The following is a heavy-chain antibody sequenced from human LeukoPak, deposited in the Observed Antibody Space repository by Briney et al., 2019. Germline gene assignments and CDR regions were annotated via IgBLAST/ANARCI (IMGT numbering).Heavy chain of an antibody. CDR3: AKDQATYYYDSSGYYYGDPFDI. CDR1: GFTFDDYA. CDR2: ISWNSGSI. J-gene: IGHJ3*02. Sequence: PGGSLRLSCAASGFTFDDYAMHWVRQAPGKGLEWVSGISWNSGSIGYADSVKGRFTISRDNSKNTLYLQMNSLRAEDTAVYYCAKDQATYYYDSSGYYYGDPFDIWGQGTMVTVSS. D-gene: IGHD3-22*01. V-gene: IGHV3-9*01.